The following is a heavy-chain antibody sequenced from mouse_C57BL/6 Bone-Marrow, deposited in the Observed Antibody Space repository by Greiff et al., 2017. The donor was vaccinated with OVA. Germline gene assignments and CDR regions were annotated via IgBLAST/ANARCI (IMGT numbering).Heavy chain of an antibody. D-gene: IGHD3-2*02. J-gene: IGHJ2*01. CDR3: ERERCEQRRVFDY. Sequence: LVESGAELARPGASVKLSCKASGYTFTSYGISWVKQRTGQGLEWIGEIYPRSGNTYYNEKFKGKATLTADKSSSTAYMELRSLTSKDSAVYFCERERCEQRRVFDYWGQGTTLTVSS. V-gene: IGHV1-81*01. CDR1: GYTFTSYG. CDR2: IYPRSGNT.